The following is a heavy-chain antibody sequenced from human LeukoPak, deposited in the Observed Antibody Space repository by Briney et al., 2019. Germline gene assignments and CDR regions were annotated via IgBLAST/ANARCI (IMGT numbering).Heavy chain of an antibody. D-gene: IGHD5-24*01. CDR1: GYTFTGYY. CDR3: ARDDGLR. V-gene: IGHV1-2*06. CDR2: INPRDDET. J-gene: IGHJ4*02. Sequence: ASVKVSCKASGYTFTGYYMHWVRQAPGQGLEWMGRINPRDDETNFAQKLQGRVTMTTDTSTSTAYMELRSLRSDDTAVYYCARDDGLRWGQGTLVTVSS.